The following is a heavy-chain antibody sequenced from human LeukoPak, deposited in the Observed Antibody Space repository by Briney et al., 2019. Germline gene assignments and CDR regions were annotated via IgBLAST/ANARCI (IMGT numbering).Heavy chain of an antibody. V-gene: IGHV3-15*01. Sequence: GESLRLSCAASGFTFSNAWMSWVRQAPGKGLEWVGRIKSKTDGGTTDYAAPVKGRFTISRDDSKNTLYLQMNSLKTEDTAVYYCTGPGEYSSSSVIDYWGQGTLVTVSS. CDR1: GFTFSNAW. D-gene: IGHD6-6*01. J-gene: IGHJ4*02. CDR3: TGPGEYSSSSVIDY. CDR2: IKSKTDGGTT.